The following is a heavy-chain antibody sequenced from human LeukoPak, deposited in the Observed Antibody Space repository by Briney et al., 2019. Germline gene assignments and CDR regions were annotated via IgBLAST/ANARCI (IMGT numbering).Heavy chain of an antibody. CDR2: ISSSYI. CDR1: GFTFSSYS. V-gene: IGHV3-21*04. D-gene: IGHD3-22*01. Sequence: GGSLRLSCAASGFTFSSYSMNWVRQAPGKGLEWVSSISSSYIYYADSVKGRFTISRDNAKNSLYLQMDSLRAEDTAVYYCAKDYQRVVVIAFFDYWGQGTLVTVSS. CDR3: AKDYQRVVVIAFFDY. J-gene: IGHJ4*02.